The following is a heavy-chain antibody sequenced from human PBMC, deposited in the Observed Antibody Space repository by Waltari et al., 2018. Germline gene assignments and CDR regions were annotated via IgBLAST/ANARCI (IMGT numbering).Heavy chain of an antibody. D-gene: IGHD6-13*01. J-gene: IGHJ4*02. CDR3: AREKWGIAAAGPAPFFDY. CDR2: INHSGST. V-gene: IGHV4-34*01. CDR1: GRSFSGYY. Sequence: QVQLQQWGAGLLKPSETLSLTCAVYGRSFSGYYWSWIRQPPGKGLEWIGEINHSGSTNSNPSLKGRVTISVDTSKNQFSLKLSSVTAADTAVYYCAREKWGIAAAGPAPFFDYWGQGTLVTVSS.